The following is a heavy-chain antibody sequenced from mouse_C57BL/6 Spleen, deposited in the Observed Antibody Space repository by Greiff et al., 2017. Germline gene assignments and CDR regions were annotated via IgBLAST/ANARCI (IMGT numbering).Heavy chain of an antibody. CDR3: ARDKEDYGSIFAY. CDR1: GFTFSSYA. Sequence: EVKLVESGGGLVKPGGSLKLSCAASGFTFSSYAMSWVRQTPEKRLEWVATISDGGSYTYYPDNVKGRFTISRDNAKNNLYLQMSHLKSEDTAMYYCARDKEDYGSIFAYWGQGTLVTVSA. CDR2: ISDGGSYT. D-gene: IGHD1-1*01. J-gene: IGHJ3*01. V-gene: IGHV5-4*01.